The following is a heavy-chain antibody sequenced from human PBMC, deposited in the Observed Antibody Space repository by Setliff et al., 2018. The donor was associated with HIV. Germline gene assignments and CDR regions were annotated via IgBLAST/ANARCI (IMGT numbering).Heavy chain of an antibody. D-gene: IGHD2-15*01. CDR3: ARAVVNSNFYYCMDV. CDR2: IRRNTYGGTT. Sequence: GGSLRLSCTSSGFTFRDHAISWVRQAPGKGLEWLGFIRRNTYGGTTEYAASLEGRFTISRDDSKNVAYLQMNSLKTEDSAVYYCARAVVNSNFYYCMDVWGKGTTVTVSS. V-gene: IGHV3-49*04. J-gene: IGHJ6*03. CDR1: GFTFRDHA.